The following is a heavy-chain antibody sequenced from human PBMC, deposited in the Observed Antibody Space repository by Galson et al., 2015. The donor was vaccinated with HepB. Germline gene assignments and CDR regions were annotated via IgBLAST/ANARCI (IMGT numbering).Heavy chain of an antibody. Sequence: SLRLSCAASGFGFSDYHLHWIRQAPGKGLEWLAYISGSGSYSDYAESVKGRFTISRVNAKNSLSLQMNSLRGEDTAVYYCARDRGYYGSGSPDHWGQGVLVTVSS. D-gene: IGHD3-10*01. CDR1: GFGFSDYH. CDR2: ISGSGSYS. J-gene: IGHJ5*02. CDR3: ARDRGYYGSGSPDH. V-gene: IGHV3-11*06.